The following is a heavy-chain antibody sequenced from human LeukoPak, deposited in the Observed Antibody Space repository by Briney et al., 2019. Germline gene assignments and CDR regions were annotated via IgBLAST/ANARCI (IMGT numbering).Heavy chain of an antibody. V-gene: IGHV4-34*01. CDR3: SRSGVVRGVITHKTIDY. CDR2: INHSGST. D-gene: IGHD3-10*01. Sequence: SETLSLTCAVYGGSFSGYYWSWIRQPPGKGLEWIGEINHSGSTNYNPSLKSRVTISVDTSKNQFSLKLSSVTAADTAVYYCSRSGVVRGVITHKTIDYWGQGTLVTVSS. CDR1: GGSFSGYY. J-gene: IGHJ4*02.